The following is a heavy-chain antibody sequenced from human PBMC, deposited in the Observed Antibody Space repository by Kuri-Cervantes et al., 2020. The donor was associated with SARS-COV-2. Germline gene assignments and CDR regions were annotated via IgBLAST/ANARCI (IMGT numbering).Heavy chain of an antibody. D-gene: IGHD2-8*01. CDR2: TYAGGGT. V-gene: IGHV3-66*02. J-gene: IGHJ1*01. CDR3: ARSCTYARCSEYFQH. CDR1: GFIVSSSY. Sequence: GESLKISFSASGFIVSSSYMSWVRQAPGKGLEWVSITYAGGGTYYADSVKGQFTISRDISKNTVFLQMNRLRPEDTAVYYCARSCTYARCSEYFQHWGQGTLVTVSS.